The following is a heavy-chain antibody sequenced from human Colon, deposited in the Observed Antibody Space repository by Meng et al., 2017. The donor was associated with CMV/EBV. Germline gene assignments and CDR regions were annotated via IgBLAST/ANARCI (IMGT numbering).Heavy chain of an antibody. CDR3: ARDTVAGTFPDY. D-gene: IGHD6-19*01. Sequence: SVKVSCKASGYTFTSYGISWVRQAPGQGLEWMGRIIPILGIANYAQKFQGRVTITADKSTSTAYMELSSLRSEDTAVYYCARDTVAGTFPDYWGQGTLVTVSS. V-gene: IGHV1-69*04. CDR2: IIPILGIA. CDR1: GYTFTSYG. J-gene: IGHJ4*02.